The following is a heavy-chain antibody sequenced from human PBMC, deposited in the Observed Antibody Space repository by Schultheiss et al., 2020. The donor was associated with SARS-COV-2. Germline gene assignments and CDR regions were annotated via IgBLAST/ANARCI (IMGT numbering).Heavy chain of an antibody. Sequence: SETLSLTCTVSGGSISSSSYYWGWIRQPPGKGLEWIGSIYYSGSTYYNPSLKSRVTISVDTSKNQFSLKLSSVTAADTAVYYCASAGGYENSYTIFGVPLRRYFDLWGRGTLVTVSS. CDR2: IYYSGST. CDR3: ASAGGYENSYTIFGVPLRRYFDL. V-gene: IGHV4-39*01. D-gene: IGHD3-3*01. CDR1: GGSISSSSYY. J-gene: IGHJ2*01.